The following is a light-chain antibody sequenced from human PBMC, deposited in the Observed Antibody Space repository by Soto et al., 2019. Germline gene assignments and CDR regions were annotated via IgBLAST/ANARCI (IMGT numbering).Light chain of an antibody. J-gene: IGKJ5*01. V-gene: IGKV1-39*01. Sequence: DFQMTQSPSTLSASVGDRVTITRRASQNIRSRLAWFQQKPGKAPKLLIYAASSLQSGVPSRFSGSGSGTHFTLTISSLQPEDFATYYCQQIYSIPITLGQGTRLEIK. CDR2: AAS. CDR1: QNIRSR. CDR3: QQIYSIPIT.